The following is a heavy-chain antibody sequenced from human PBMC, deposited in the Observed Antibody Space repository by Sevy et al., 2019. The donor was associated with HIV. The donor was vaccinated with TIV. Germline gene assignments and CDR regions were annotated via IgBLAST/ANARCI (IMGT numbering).Heavy chain of an antibody. CDR2: ISRSSRTI. D-gene: IGHD5-12*01. Sequence: GGSLRLSCAASGFNFSTYSINWVRQSPGKGLEWVSYISRSSRTIYYADSVKGRFTISRDNGKKTLYLQMNSLRAEDTAVYYCATEEAGNGYGSYYFDYWGQGTQVTVSS. V-gene: IGHV3-48*01. CDR3: ATEEAGNGYGSYYFDY. CDR1: GFNFSTYS. J-gene: IGHJ4*02.